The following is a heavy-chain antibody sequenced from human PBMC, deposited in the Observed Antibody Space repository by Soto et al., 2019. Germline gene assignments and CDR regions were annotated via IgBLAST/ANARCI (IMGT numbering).Heavy chain of an antibody. CDR1: GFNFITYS. Sequence: DVQLVESGGGLVKPGGSLRLSCAASGFNFITYSMNWVRQAPGKGLEWVSSISASSSSIQYAESVKGRFTVSRDNAKNSLYLQMNSLRAEDTALYYCVRDAYNRDAFDIWGQGTIVTVSS. CDR2: ISASSSSI. V-gene: IGHV3-21*01. J-gene: IGHJ3*02. CDR3: VRDAYNRDAFDI. D-gene: IGHD1-20*01.